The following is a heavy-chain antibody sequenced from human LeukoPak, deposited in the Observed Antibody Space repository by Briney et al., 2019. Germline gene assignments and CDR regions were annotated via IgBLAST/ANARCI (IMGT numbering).Heavy chain of an antibody. CDR1: GGSISSGGYY. V-gene: IGHV4-61*08. CDR3: ASTRYSYGYQAPFDY. CDR2: IYYSGST. D-gene: IGHD5-18*01. J-gene: IGHJ4*02. Sequence: NASETLSLTCTVSGGSISSGGYYWSWIRQPPGKGLEWIGYIYYSGSTNYNPSLKSRVTISVDTSKNQFSLKLSSVTAADTAVYYCASTRYSYGYQAPFDYWGQGTLVTVSS.